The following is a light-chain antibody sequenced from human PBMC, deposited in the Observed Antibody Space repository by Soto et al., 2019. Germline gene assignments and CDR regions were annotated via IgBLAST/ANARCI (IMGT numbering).Light chain of an antibody. CDR3: QKYNWPPFT. J-gene: IGKJ3*01. Sequence: DIQMTQSPSSLSASVGDRVTISCRASQGISDYLAWYQQKPGKAPRLLIYAASTMQSGVSFRFTGRGSGTDFSLTLSRLQPEDVATYYCQKYNWPPFTFGTGTKVGIK. CDR2: AAS. V-gene: IGKV1-27*01. CDR1: QGISDY.